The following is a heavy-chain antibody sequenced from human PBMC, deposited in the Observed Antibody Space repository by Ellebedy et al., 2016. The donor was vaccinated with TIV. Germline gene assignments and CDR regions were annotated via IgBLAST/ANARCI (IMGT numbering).Heavy chain of an antibody. CDR1: GGSISSGDYY. CDR2: IYNSENA. J-gene: IGHJ4*02. Sequence: SETLSLXCTVSGGSISSGDYYWSWIRQPPGKGLEWIGYIYNSENAYYNPSLKSRVIISADTSKNQFSLRLNSLTAADTAVYFCARAFASAPATWGQGTLVTVSS. CDR3: ARAFASAPAT. D-gene: IGHD3-3*01. V-gene: IGHV4-30-4*01.